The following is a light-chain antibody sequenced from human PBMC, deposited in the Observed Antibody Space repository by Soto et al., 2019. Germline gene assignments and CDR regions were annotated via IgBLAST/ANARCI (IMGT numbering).Light chain of an antibody. V-gene: IGLV3-1*01. Sequence: SYELTQPPSVSVSPGQTATITCSGDKLGDRFACWYQQKPGQSLVLVIYQDYKRPSGIPVRFSGSNSGNTATLRISGTQAMDEADYYCQAWDDTTCVVFGGGTKRTVL. J-gene: IGLJ2*01. CDR1: KLGDRF. CDR3: QAWDDTTCVV. CDR2: QDY.